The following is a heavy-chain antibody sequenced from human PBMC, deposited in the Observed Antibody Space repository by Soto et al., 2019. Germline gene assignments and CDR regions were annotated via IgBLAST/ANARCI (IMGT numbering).Heavy chain of an antibody. V-gene: IGHV4-59*01. J-gene: IGHJ5*02. CDR2: IYYSGST. CDR3: AGTDGGFWFDP. CDR1: GGSISSYY. Sequence: AETLSLTCTVSGGSISSYYWSWIRQPPGKGLEWIGYIYYSGSTNYNPSLKSRVTISVDTSKNQFSLKLSSVTAADTPVYYCAGTDGGFWFDPWGQGTLVTVSS.